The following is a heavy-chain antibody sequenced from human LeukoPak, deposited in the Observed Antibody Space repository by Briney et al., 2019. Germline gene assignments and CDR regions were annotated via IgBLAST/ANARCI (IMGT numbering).Heavy chain of an antibody. CDR1: GFTFSSYE. J-gene: IGHJ4*02. D-gene: IGHD3-10*01. V-gene: IGHV3-48*03. CDR3: ARGLSSENYYNQPGQ. Sequence: GGSLRLSCAASGFTFSSYEMNWVRQAPGKGLEWVSYISSSGSTIYYADSVKGRFTISRDNAKNSLYLQMNSLRAEDTAVYYCARGLSSENYYNQPGQWGQGTLVTVSS. CDR2: ISSSGSTI.